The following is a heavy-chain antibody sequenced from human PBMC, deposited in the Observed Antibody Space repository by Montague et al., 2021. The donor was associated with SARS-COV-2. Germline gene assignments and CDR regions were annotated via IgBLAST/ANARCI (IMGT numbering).Heavy chain of an antibody. CDR2: IDWDDDK. D-gene: IGHD4-23*01. CDR1: GFSLSTSGMC. CDR3: ARMTTVVTLGYYYYYCMDV. J-gene: IGHJ6*02. V-gene: IGHV2-70*01. Sequence: PALVKPTQTLTLTCTFSGFSLSTSGMCVSWIRQPPGKALEWLALIDWDDDKYYSTSLKTRLTISKDTSKNQVVLTMTNMDPVDTATYYCARMTTVVTLGYYYYYCMDVWGQGTTVTVSS.